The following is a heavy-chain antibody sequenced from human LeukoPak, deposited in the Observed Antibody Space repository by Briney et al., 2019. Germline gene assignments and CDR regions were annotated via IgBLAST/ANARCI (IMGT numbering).Heavy chain of an antibody. CDR1: GDSINTNIYY. Sequence: SETLSLTCTVSGDSINTNIYYWGWIRQPPGKGLEWIGHVYYSGSTYASPSLKGRVTILVDTSNNHFSLRLSSVPAADTAVYYCARLMPGLSMDVWGKGTPVTVSS. J-gene: IGHJ6*03. V-gene: IGHV4-39*07. CDR3: ARLMPGLSMDV. CDR2: VYYSGST. D-gene: IGHD2-8*01.